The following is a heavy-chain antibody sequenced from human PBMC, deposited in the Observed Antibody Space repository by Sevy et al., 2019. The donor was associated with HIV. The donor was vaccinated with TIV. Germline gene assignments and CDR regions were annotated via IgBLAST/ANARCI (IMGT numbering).Heavy chain of an antibody. CDR2: ISSSGSTI. V-gene: IGHV3-48*03. J-gene: IGHJ4*02. Sequence: GRSLRLSCAASGFTFSSYEMNWVRQAPGKGLEWVSYISSSGSTIYYADSVKGRFTISRDNAKNSLYLQMNSLRAEDTTVYYCARQAAYCGGDCYPFDYWGLGTLVTVSS. D-gene: IGHD2-21*02. CDR1: GFTFSSYE. CDR3: ARQAAYCGGDCYPFDY.